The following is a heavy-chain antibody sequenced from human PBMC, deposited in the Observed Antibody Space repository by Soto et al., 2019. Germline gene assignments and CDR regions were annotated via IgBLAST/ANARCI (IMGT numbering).Heavy chain of an antibody. CDR1: GFTFSSYA. Sequence: GGSLRLSCAASGFTFSSYAMSWVRQAPGKGLEWVSAITGSGASTYYADSVRGRFTISRENSKNTLFLQMNSLGAEDTAVFYCAKDRFRDYYDSTETCFDPWGQGTLVTVSS. CDR2: ITGSGAST. V-gene: IGHV3-23*01. J-gene: IGHJ5*02. D-gene: IGHD3-22*01. CDR3: AKDRFRDYYDSTETCFDP.